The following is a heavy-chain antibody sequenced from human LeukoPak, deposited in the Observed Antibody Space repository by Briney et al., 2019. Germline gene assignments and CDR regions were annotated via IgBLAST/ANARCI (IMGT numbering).Heavy chain of an antibody. CDR1: GYGFTAYG. CDR2: ISAYNGHT. J-gene: IGHJ3*02. Sequence: ASVKVSCQASGYGFTAYGISWVRQAPGQGLEWMGWISAYNGHTNVAQNLQGRVTMTTDTSTSTAYMELRSLRSDDAAVYYCARDRIPARGPDGSLAIWGQGTMVTVSS. D-gene: IGHD6-6*01. CDR3: ARDRIPARGPDGSLAI. V-gene: IGHV1-18*01.